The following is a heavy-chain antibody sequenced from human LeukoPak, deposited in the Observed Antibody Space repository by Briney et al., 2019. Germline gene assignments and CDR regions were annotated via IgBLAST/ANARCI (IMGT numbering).Heavy chain of an antibody. Sequence: SETLSLTCTVSGGSISSGDYYWSWIRQPPGKGLEWIGEINHSGSTNYNPSLKSRVTISVDTSKNQFSLKLSSVTAADTAVYYCARHRPPGIRRDYWGQGTLVTVSS. D-gene: IGHD1-14*01. V-gene: IGHV4-39*01. CDR3: ARHRPPGIRRDY. CDR2: INHSGST. J-gene: IGHJ4*02. CDR1: GGSISSGDYY.